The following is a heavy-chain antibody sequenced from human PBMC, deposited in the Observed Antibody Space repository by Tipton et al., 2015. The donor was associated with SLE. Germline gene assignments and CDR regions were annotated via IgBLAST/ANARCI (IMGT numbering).Heavy chain of an antibody. CDR2: IYYSGST. CDR3: ASIAGTTSIWFDP. J-gene: IGHJ5*02. D-gene: IGHD1-7*01. CDR1: GGSFSGYY. V-gene: IGHV4-34*01. Sequence: TLSLTCAVYGGSFSGYYWSWIRQPPGKGLEWIGSIYYSGSTYYNPSLKSRVTISVDTSKNQFSLKLSSVTAADTAVYYCASIAGTTSIWFDPWGQGTLVTVSS.